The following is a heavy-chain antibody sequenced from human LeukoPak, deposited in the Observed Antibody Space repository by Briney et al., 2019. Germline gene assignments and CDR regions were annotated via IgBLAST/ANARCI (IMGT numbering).Heavy chain of an antibody. CDR2: ISYDGSNK. D-gene: IGHD2-15*01. V-gene: IGHV3-30-3*01. J-gene: IGHJ4*02. CDR3: ARDSSCSGGSCYGHFDY. CDR1: GFTFSSYA. Sequence: PGGSLRLSCAASGFTFSSYAMHWVRQAPGKGLEWVAVISYDGSNKYYADSVKGRFTISRDNSKNTLYLQMNSLRAEDTAVYYCARDSSCSGGSCYGHFDYWGQGTLVTVSS.